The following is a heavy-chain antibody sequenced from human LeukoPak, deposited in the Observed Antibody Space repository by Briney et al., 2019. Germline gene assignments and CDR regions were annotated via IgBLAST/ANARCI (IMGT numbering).Heavy chain of an antibody. Sequence: GGSLRLSCATSGLAFSNYGIHWVRHAPGKGREWVAVVSSDGIVQHYADPVKGRFTISRDNSKKTLYLQMNSLRGDDAAVYHCVKEGTAHVSSWYDYWGQGTLVTVSS. J-gene: IGHJ4*02. CDR2: VSSDGIVQ. V-gene: IGHV3-30*18. CDR3: VKEGTAHVSSWYDY. D-gene: IGHD6-13*01. CDR1: GLAFSNYG.